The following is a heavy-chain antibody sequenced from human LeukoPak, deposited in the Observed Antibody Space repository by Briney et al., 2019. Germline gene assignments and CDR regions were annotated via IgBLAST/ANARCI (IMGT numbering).Heavy chain of an antibody. CDR2: IYHSGST. Sequence: NPSETLSLTCSVSGGSISSSTYYWGWIRQSPGKGLEWIGNIYHSGSTYYNPSLKSRVTISVDVSKNQFSLRLSSVTAADTAVYHCTSIIWNDPLYTMDVWGQGTTVIVSS. J-gene: IGHJ6*02. V-gene: IGHV4-39*01. CDR1: GGSISSSTYY. CDR3: TSIIWNDPLYTMDV. D-gene: IGHD1-1*01.